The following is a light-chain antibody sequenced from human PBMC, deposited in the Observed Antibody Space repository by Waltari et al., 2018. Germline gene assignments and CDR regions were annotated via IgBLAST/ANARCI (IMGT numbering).Light chain of an antibody. CDR1: QSLLHSNGNTY. CDR2: LGS. J-gene: IGKJ4*01. V-gene: IGKV2-28*01. CDR3: MQALQTPLT. Sequence: DIVMTQSPLSLPVTPGEPASISCRSSQSLLHSNGNTYLDWYLQKPGQSPQLLIYLGSNRASGVPDRFSGSESGTDFILKISRVEAEDVGVYYCMQALQTPLTFGGGTKVEIK.